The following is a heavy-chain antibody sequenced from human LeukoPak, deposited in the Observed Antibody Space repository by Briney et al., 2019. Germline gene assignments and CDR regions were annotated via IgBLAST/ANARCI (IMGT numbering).Heavy chain of an antibody. D-gene: IGHD6-19*01. CDR3: AREATWGQWYFDL. Sequence: GGSLRLSCAASGFTFHDHGMDWVRQAPGKGLEWVAVIAADGGVKHYADFVKGRFTLSRDNSKNTLFLQMNSLSVEDTAVYYCAREATWGQWYFDLWGQGAPVTVSS. J-gene: IGHJ4*02. V-gene: IGHV3-30*03. CDR1: GFTFHDHG. CDR2: IAADGGVK.